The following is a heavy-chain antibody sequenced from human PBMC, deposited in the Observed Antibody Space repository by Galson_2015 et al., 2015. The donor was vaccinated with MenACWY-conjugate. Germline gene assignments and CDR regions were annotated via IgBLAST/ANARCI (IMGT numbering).Heavy chain of an antibody. Sequence: SLRLSCAASGFTFSSYSMYWVRQAPGKGLQWVAGVGLGGGRTFYTDPVRGRFTISRDNSKNTLDLQMDSLRVEDTAVYYCAKVIYGARYYFEHWGQGSLVIVTS. CDR2: VGLGGGRT. V-gene: IGHV3-23*01. D-gene: IGHD3/OR15-3a*01. CDR1: GFTFSSYS. CDR3: AKVIYGARYYFEH. J-gene: IGHJ4*02.